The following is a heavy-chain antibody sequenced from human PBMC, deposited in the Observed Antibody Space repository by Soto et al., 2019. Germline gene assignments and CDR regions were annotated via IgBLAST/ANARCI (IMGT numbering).Heavy chain of an antibody. CDR3: AREIGYCSSTSCLYYFDY. CDR1: GGSVSSGSYY. V-gene: IGHV4-61*01. J-gene: IGHJ4*02. D-gene: IGHD2-2*01. Sequence: PSETLSLICTVSGGSVSSGSYYWSWIRQPPGKGLEWIGYIYYSGSTNYNPSLKSRVTISVDTSKNQFSLKLSSVTAADTAVYYCAREIGYCSSTSCLYYFDYWGQGTLVTVSS. CDR2: IYYSGST.